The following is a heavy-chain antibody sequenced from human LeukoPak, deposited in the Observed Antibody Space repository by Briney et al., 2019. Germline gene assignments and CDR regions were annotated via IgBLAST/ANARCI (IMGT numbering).Heavy chain of an antibody. CDR1: GGSISSGSYY. CDR3: AIDSSGKKYYYYGMDV. J-gene: IGHJ6*02. V-gene: IGHV4-61*02. CDR2: IYTSGST. D-gene: IGHD3-22*01. Sequence: SETLSLTCTVSGGSISSGSYYWSWIRQPAGKGLEWIGRIYTSGSTNYNPSLKSRVTISVDTSKNQFSVKLSSVTAADTAVYYCAIDSSGKKYYYYGMDVWGQGTTVTVSS.